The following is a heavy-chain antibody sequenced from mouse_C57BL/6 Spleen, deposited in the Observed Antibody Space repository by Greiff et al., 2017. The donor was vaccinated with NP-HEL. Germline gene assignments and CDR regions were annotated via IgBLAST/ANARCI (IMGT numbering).Heavy chain of an antibody. CDR3: ARSAAITTVVAPGY. D-gene: IGHD1-1*01. CDR1: GYTFTSYD. J-gene: IGHJ2*01. V-gene: IGHV1-85*01. Sequence: QVQLQQSGPELVKPGASVKLSCKASGYTFTSYDINWVKQRPGQGLEWIGWIYPRDGSTKYNEKFKGKATLTVDTSSSTAYMELHSLTSEDSAVYFCARSAAITTVVAPGYWGQGTTLTVSS. CDR2: IYPRDGST.